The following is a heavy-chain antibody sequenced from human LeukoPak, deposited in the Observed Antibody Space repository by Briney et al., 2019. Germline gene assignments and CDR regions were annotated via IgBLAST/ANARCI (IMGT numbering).Heavy chain of an antibody. CDR1: RRTFSSYA. CDR2: IIPIFGTT. Sequence: SVNVSCKASRRTFSSYAISWVRQAPGQGLEWMGGIIPIFGTTNYAQKFQGRVTITADKSTSTAYMELSSLRSEDTAVYYCATHPSGDGYNYRFYYYYYMDVWGKGTTVTVSS. V-gene: IGHV1-69*06. CDR3: ATHPSGDGYNYRFYYYYYMDV. D-gene: IGHD5-24*01. J-gene: IGHJ6*03.